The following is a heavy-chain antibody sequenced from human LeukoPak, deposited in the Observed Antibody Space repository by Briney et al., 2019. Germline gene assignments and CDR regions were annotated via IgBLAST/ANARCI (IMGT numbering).Heavy chain of an antibody. Sequence: PSETLSLTCTVSGYSISSGYWGWIRQPPGKGLECIGTIYHSGSTYYNPSLKSRVTISVDTSKNQFSLKLNSVTAADTAVYYCAREGGLRYFDWLFDYFDYWGQGTLVTVSS. CDR2: IYHSGST. CDR1: GYSISSGY. D-gene: IGHD3-9*01. CDR3: AREGGLRYFDWLFDYFDY. V-gene: IGHV4-38-2*02. J-gene: IGHJ4*02.